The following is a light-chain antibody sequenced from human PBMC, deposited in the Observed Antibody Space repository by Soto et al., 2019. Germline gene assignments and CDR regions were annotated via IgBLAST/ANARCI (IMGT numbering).Light chain of an antibody. V-gene: IGKV1-9*01. J-gene: IGKJ5*01. CDR3: QQLKSYPIT. CDR1: QGLSSY. CDR2: AAF. Sequence: DIQLTQSPSFLSASVGDRVTITCRASQGLSSYLAWYQQKPGKAPNLLIYAAFTLQSGVPSRFSGSGSGTEFTLTISSLQPEDFATYYCQQLKSYPITFGQGTRLDIK.